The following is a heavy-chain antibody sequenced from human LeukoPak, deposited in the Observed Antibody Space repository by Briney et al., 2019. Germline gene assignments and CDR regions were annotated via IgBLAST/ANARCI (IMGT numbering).Heavy chain of an antibody. CDR2: ISAYNGDT. V-gene: IGHV1-18*01. Sequence: ASVKVSCKASGYTFTNYGIAWMRQAPGQGLEWMGWISAYNGDTNYVQKLQGRVTMTKDTYTSTVYMEVRSLRFDDTAVYYCARGSQRLGDSDYWGQGTLVTVSS. J-gene: IGHJ4*02. D-gene: IGHD6-25*01. CDR1: GYTFTNYG. CDR3: ARGSQRLGDSDY.